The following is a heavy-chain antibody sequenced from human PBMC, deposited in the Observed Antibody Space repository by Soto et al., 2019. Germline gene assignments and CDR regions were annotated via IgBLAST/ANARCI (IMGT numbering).Heavy chain of an antibody. CDR1: GGIFKNFD. J-gene: IGHJ4*02. Sequence: SVKVSCKTSGGIFKNFDIGWVRQPPGQGLEWMGEIIPLFNATNYAQKFRGRVTVTADESTRTAYMELTRLTYDDTAVYFCAINAERNAQKFDFWGQGTLVTVS. CDR2: IIPLFNAT. CDR3: AINAERNAQKFDF. V-gene: IGHV1-69*13. D-gene: IGHD2-2*01.